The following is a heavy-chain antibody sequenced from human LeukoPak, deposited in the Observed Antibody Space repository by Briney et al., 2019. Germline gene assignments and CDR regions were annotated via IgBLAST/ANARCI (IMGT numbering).Heavy chain of an antibody. CDR2: IYHRGST. CDR3: ARVGSGYTFDY. V-gene: IGHV4-59*01. D-gene: IGHD3-22*01. Sequence: SETLSLTCTVSGGSISSYYWSWIRQPPGKGLEWIGYIYHRGSTNYNPSLKSRVAISVDTSKNQFSLKLSSVTAADTAVYYCARVGSGYTFDYWGQGTLVTASS. J-gene: IGHJ4*02. CDR1: GGSISSYY.